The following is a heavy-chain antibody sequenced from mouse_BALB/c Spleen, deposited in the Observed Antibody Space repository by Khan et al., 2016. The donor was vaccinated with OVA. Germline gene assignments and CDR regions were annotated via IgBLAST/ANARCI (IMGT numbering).Heavy chain of an antibody. CDR1: GYSITSDYA. Sequence: EVELVESGPGLVKPSQSLSLTCTVIGYSITSDYAWNWIRQFPGNKLEWMGYISYSGNTKYNPSLKSRISITRDTSKNQFFLQLNSVTTEDTATYYCARIYGGDFDYWGQGTTLTVSS. V-gene: IGHV3-2*02. J-gene: IGHJ2*01. CDR3: ARIYGGDFDY. D-gene: IGHD1-1*01. CDR2: ISYSGNT.